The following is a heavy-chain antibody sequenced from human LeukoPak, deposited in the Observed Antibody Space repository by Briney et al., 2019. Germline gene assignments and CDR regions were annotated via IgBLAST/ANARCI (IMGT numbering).Heavy chain of an antibody. Sequence: GGSLRLSCAASGFTFSSYEMNWVRQAPGKGLEWVSYISSSGSTIYYADSVKGRFTISRDNAKNSLYLQMNSLRAEDTAVYYCASIPFLMTTVTTFWLWGQGTLVTVSS. CDR3: ASIPFLMTTVTTFWL. CDR1: GFTFSSYE. J-gene: IGHJ4*02. CDR2: ISSSGSTI. D-gene: IGHD4-17*01. V-gene: IGHV3-48*03.